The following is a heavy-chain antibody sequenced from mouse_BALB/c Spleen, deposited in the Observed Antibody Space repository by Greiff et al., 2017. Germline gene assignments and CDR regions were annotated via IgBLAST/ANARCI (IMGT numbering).Heavy chain of an antibody. Sequence: VQLQQSGAELVKPGASVKLSCTASGFNIKDTYMHWVKQRPEQGLEWLGRIDPANGNTKYDPKFPGKATITADTSSHTAYLQLSSLTSEDTAIYYCAGYGSWFAYWGQGTLVTVSA. CDR3: AGYGSWFAY. D-gene: IGHD1-2*01. V-gene: IGHV14-3*02. J-gene: IGHJ3*01. CDR1: GFNIKDTY. CDR2: IDPANGNT.